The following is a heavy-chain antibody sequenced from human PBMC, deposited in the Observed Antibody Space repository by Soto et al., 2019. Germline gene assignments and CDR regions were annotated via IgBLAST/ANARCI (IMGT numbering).Heavy chain of an antibody. J-gene: IGHJ5*02. CDR2: IYDSGST. V-gene: IGHV4-59*01. D-gene: IGHD6-25*01. Sequence: SETLSLTCTVSGGSISSYDWSWNRQPPGKGLEWIGYIYDSGSTKYNPSLKSRVTISVDTSKNQFSLKLSSVTAADTAVYYCAREYTSACHRWFDPWGQGTLVTVSS. CDR1: GGSISSYD. CDR3: AREYTSACHRWFDP.